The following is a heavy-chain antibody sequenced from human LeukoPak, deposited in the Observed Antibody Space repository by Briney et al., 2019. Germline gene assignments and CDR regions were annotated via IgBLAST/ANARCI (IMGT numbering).Heavy chain of an antibody. D-gene: IGHD1-26*01. CDR3: ARSRYSGSYLGDYYFDY. CDR1: GGSISSSSYY. Sequence: SETLSLTCTVSGGSISSSSYYWSWIRQPPGKGLEWIGEINHSGSTNYSPSLKSRVTISVDTSKNQFSLKLSSVTAADTAVYYCARSRYSGSYLGDYYFDYWGQGTLVTVSS. V-gene: IGHV4-39*07. J-gene: IGHJ4*02. CDR2: INHSGST.